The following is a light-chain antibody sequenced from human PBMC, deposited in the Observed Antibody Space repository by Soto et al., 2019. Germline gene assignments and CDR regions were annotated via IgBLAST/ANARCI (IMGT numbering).Light chain of an antibody. CDR2: DAY. CDR3: QQYNNWPPLT. CDR1: QFIGSN. J-gene: IGKJ4*01. V-gene: IGKV3-15*01. Sequence: MTQSPVTLSVSPGERATLSCRASQFIGSNLAWYQQKPAQPPRLLIYDAYTRATAIPARFSGSGSGTEFTLTISSLQSEDFAVYYCQQYNNWPPLTVGGGTKVDIK.